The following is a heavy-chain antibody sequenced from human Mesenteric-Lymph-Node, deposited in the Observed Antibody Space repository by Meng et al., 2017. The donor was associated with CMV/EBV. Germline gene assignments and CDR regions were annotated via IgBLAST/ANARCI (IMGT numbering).Heavy chain of an antibody. CDR1: GFIFNNYW. Sequence: GGSLRLSCAASGFIFNNYWMAWGRQAPGKGLEWVANMNQDGSERNYVGSVKGRFTIFRDNALNSLYLQMNSLRVEDTGVYYCTRSMEVWGQGTTVTVSS. CDR2: MNQDGSER. V-gene: IGHV3-7*01. J-gene: IGHJ6*02. CDR3: TRSMEV.